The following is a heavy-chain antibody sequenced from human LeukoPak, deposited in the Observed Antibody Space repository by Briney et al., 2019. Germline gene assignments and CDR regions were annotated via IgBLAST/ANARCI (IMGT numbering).Heavy chain of an antibody. CDR2: LYSYWSNT. CDR3: ARAIASNWFDP. CDR1: GFSPSSYW. Sequence: GGSRSLSSAVAGFSPSSYWMHWVSHAAEKGLVWVARLYSYWSNTSYAVSVKGQHTISRDNDKNTLYLQMNSLRAEDTALYYCARAIASNWFDPRGQGTLVTVSS. J-gene: IGHJ5*02. D-gene: IGHD2-21*01. V-gene: IGHV3-74*01.